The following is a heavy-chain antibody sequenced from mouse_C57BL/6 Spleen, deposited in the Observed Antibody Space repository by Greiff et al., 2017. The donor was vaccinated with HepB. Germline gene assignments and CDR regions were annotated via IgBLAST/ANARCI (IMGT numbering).Heavy chain of an antibody. CDR1: GYTFTSYW. Sequence: VQLQESGAELVKPGASVNLSCKASGYTFTSYWMHWVKQRPGQGLEWIGMIHPNSGSTNYNEKFKSKATLTVDKSSSTAYMQLSSLTSEDSAVYYCALVTHFDYWGQGTTLTVSS. V-gene: IGHV1-64*01. J-gene: IGHJ2*01. CDR2: IHPNSGST. D-gene: IGHD2-2*01. CDR3: ALVTHFDY.